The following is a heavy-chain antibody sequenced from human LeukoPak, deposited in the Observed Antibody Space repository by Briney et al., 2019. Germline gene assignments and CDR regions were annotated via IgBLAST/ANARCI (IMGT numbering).Heavy chain of an antibody. CDR3: ARAVNYDFWSAYYYYMDV. CDR2: ISYSGST. D-gene: IGHD3-3*01. Sequence: SQTLSLTCTVSGGSISSGDYYWSWIRQPPGKGLEWIGYISYSGSTSYNPSLKSPFTMSMDTSKNQISLRLSPVTAADTAVYYCARAVNYDFWSAYYYYMDVWGKGTTVTVSS. J-gene: IGHJ6*03. V-gene: IGHV4-30-4*01. CDR1: GGSISSGDYY.